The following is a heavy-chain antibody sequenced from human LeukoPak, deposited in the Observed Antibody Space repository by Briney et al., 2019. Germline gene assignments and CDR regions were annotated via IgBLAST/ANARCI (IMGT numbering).Heavy chain of an antibody. D-gene: IGHD3-22*01. V-gene: IGHV3-21*01. Sequence: GGSLRLSCAASGFTFSSYSMNWVRQAPGKGLEWVSSISSSSSYIYYAESVRGRFTISRDNAKNSLYLQMNSLRAEDTAVYYCAREHRESYYYDSSGYLGNFDYWGQGTLVTVSS. CDR1: GFTFSSYS. CDR2: ISSSSSYI. CDR3: AREHRESYYYDSSGYLGNFDY. J-gene: IGHJ4*02.